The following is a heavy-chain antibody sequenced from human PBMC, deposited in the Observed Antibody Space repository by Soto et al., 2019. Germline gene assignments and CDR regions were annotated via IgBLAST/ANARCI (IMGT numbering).Heavy chain of an antibody. CDR1: GGSISSSSYY. J-gene: IGHJ6*02. D-gene: IGHD4-4*01. V-gene: IGHV4-39*01. CDR3: ARADYDYSNGRYYYGMDV. Sequence: PSETLSLTCTVSGGSISSSSYYWGWIRQPPGKGLEWIGSIYYSGSTYYNTSLKRRVTISVDTSKNQFSLKLSSVTAADTPVYYCARADYDYSNGRYYYGMDVWGQGTTVTVSS. CDR2: IYYSGST.